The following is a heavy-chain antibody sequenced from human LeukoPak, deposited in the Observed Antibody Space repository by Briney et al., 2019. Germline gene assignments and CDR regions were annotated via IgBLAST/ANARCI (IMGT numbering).Heavy chain of an antibody. CDR1: GGTFSSYA. V-gene: IGHV1-69*04. CDR2: IIPILGIA. Sequence: SVKVSCKASGGTFSSYAISWVRQAPGQGLEWMGRIIPILGIANYAQKFQGRVTITADKSTSTAYMELSSLRSEDTAVYYCAREMGRGSSWLTYYFDYWGQGTLVTVSS. CDR3: AREMGRGSSWLTYYFDY. D-gene: IGHD6-13*01. J-gene: IGHJ4*02.